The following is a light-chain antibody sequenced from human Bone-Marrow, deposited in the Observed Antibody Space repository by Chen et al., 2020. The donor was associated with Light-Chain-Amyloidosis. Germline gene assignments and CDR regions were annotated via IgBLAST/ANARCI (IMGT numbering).Light chain of an antibody. J-gene: IGLJ3*02. V-gene: IGLV3-21*02. CDR3: QVWDRSSDRPV. CDR2: DDS. CDR1: NIGSTS. Sequence: SYVLTQPSSVSVAPGQTATIACGGNNIGSTSVHWYQQTPGQAPLLVVYDDSDRPSGIPERLSGSNSENTATLTISRVEARDEDDYYCQVWDRSSDRPVFGGGTKLTVL.